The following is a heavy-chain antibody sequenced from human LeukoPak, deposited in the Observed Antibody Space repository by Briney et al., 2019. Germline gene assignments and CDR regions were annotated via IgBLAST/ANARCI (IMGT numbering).Heavy chain of an antibody. J-gene: IGHJ6*03. D-gene: IGHD6-6*01. V-gene: IGHV3-9*01. CDR3: AKDIAARRCYYYMDV. CDR2: ISWNSGSI. Sequence: GGSLRLSCAASGFTFDDYAMHWVRQAPGKGLEWVSGISWNSGSIGYADSVKGRFTISRDNAKNSLYLQMNSLRAEDTALYYCAKDIAARRCYYYMDVWGKGTTVTVSS. CDR1: GFTFDDYA.